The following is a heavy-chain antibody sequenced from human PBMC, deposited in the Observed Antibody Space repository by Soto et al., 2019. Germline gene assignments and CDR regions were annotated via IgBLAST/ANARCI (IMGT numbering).Heavy chain of an antibody. CDR2: IYYSGST. CDR3: ARDPGGNNGANYYGMDV. J-gene: IGHJ6*02. Sequence: PSETLSLTCTVSGGSISSGGYYWSWIRQHPGKGLEWIGYIYYSGSTYYNPSLKSRVTISVDTSKNQFSLKLSSVTAADTAVYYCARDPGGNNGANYYGMDVWGQGTTVTVSS. CDR1: GGSISSGGYY. V-gene: IGHV4-31*02. D-gene: IGHD2-8*01.